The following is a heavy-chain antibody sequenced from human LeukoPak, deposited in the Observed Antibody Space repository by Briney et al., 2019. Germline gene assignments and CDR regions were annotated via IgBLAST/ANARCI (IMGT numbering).Heavy chain of an antibody. D-gene: IGHD5-24*01. CDR2: ISSSSSYT. CDR1: GFTFSDYY. Sequence: GGSLRLSCAASGFTFSDYYMSWIRQAPGKGLEWVSYISSSSSYTNYADSVKGRFTISRDNAKNSLYLQMNSLRAEDTAVYYCARVSVEMATIDYWGQGTLVTVSS. CDR3: ARVSVEMATIDY. V-gene: IGHV3-11*05. J-gene: IGHJ4*02.